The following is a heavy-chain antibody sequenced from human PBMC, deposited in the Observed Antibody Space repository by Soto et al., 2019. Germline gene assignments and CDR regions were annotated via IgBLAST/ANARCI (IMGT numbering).Heavy chain of an antibody. CDR1: GFTFSSYS. Sequence: GGSLRLSCAASGFTFSSYSMNWVRQAPGKGLEWVSSISGSSTYIYYADSVKGRFTISRDNAKNSLYLQMNSLRAEDTAVYYCARQRADYGDDLFDYWGQGTLVTVSS. CDR3: ARQRADYGDDLFDY. J-gene: IGHJ4*02. V-gene: IGHV3-21*01. CDR2: ISGSSTYI. D-gene: IGHD4-17*01.